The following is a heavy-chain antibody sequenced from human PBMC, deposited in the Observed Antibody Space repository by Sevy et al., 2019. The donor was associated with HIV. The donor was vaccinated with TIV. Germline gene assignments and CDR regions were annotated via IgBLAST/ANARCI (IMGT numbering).Heavy chain of an antibody. CDR2: IKSKTDGWTT. Sequence: GGSLRLSCAASGFTFYNAWMNWVRQAPGKGLEWVGRIKSKTDGWTTDYAAPVKGRFTISRDDSKITLYLQMNSMKTEDTAVYFCTTGRDYHDSSGYYGGQGTLVTVSS. D-gene: IGHD3-22*01. V-gene: IGHV3-15*07. J-gene: IGHJ4*02. CDR1: GFTFYNAW. CDR3: TTGRDYHDSSGYY.